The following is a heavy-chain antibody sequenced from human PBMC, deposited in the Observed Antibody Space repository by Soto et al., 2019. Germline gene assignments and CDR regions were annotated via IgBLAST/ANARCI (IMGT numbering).Heavy chain of an antibody. CDR3: ARDLSSGWSYFDY. Sequence: GGSLRLSCAASGFTVSSKYMSWVRQAPGKGLVWVSRINSDGSSTSYADSVKGRFTISRDNAKNTLYLQMNSLRAEDTAVYYCARDLSSGWSYFDYWGQGTLVTVSS. V-gene: IGHV3-74*01. CDR1: GFTVSSKY. CDR2: INSDGSST. J-gene: IGHJ4*02. D-gene: IGHD6-19*01.